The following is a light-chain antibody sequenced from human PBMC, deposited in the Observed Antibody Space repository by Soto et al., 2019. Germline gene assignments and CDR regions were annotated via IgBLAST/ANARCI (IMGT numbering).Light chain of an antibody. CDR2: AAS. CDR3: QQLNSYPIT. Sequence: DIQLTQSPSFLSASVGDRVTITCRASQGISSYLAWYQQKPGKAPKLLIYAASTLQSGVPSRFSGSGSGTEFTLTISSLQTEDFAPYSRQQLNSYPITFGHGTRLEIK. CDR1: QGISSY. J-gene: IGKJ5*01. V-gene: IGKV1-9*01.